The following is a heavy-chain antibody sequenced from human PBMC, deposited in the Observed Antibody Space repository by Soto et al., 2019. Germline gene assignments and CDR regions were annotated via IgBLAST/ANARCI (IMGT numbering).Heavy chain of an antibody. CDR3: ASRYYYDSSGYYYYYGMDV. Sequence: ASVKVSCKASGYTFTSYDINWVRQATGQGLEWMGWMNPNRGNTGYAQKFQGRVTMTRNTSISTAYMELSSLRSEDTAVYYWASRYYYDSSGYYYYYGMDVWGQGTTVTVSS. D-gene: IGHD3-22*01. CDR2: MNPNRGNT. V-gene: IGHV1-8*01. J-gene: IGHJ6*02. CDR1: GYTFTSYD.